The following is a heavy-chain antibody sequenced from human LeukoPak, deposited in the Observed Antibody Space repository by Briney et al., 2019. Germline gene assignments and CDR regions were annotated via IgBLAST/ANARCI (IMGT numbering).Heavy chain of an antibody. CDR3: ARRGYSGYDLPADAFDI. J-gene: IGHJ3*02. CDR2: IRYDGSNK. Sequence: PGGSLRLSCAASGFTFSSYGMHWVRQAPGKGLEWAAFIRYDGSNKYYADSVKGRFTISRDNAKNSLYLQMNSLRAEDTAVYYCARRGYSGYDLPADAFDIWGQGTMVTVSS. CDR1: GFTFSSYG. V-gene: IGHV3-30*02. D-gene: IGHD5-12*01.